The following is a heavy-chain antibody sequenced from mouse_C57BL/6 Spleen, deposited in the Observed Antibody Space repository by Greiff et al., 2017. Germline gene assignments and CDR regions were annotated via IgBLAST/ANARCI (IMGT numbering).Heavy chain of an antibody. CDR3: ARGTYGSSYWCFDV. Sequence: VQLQQPGAELVRPGSSVKLSCKASGYTFTSYWLDWVKQRPGQGLEWIGNIYPSDSETHYNQKFKNKATLTVDKSSSTAYMQLGSLTSEDSAVYYCARGTYGSSYWCFDVWGTGTTVTVSS. CDR1: GYTFTSYW. J-gene: IGHJ1*03. V-gene: IGHV1-61*01. CDR2: IYPSDSET. D-gene: IGHD1-1*01.